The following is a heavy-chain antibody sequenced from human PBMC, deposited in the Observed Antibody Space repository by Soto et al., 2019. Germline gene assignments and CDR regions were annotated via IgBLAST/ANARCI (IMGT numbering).Heavy chain of an antibody. CDR3: ARVGAPYYYDSSGYYYDGAY. J-gene: IGHJ4*02. V-gene: IGHV1-69*12. CDR2: IIPIFGTA. Sequence: QVQLVQSGAEVKKPGSSVKVSCKASGGTFSSYAISWVRQAPGQGLEWMGGIIPIFGTANYAQKFQGRVTITADESTRTAYMELSSLRSEDTAVYYCARVGAPYYYDSSGYYYDGAYWGQGTLVNVSS. CDR1: GGTFSSYA. D-gene: IGHD3-22*01.